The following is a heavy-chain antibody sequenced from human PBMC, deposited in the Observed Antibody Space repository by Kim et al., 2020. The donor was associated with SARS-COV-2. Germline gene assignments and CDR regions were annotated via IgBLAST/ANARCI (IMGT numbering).Heavy chain of an antibody. CDR1: GYTFTSYD. D-gene: IGHD5-12*01. J-gene: IGHJ3*02. CDR2: MNPNSGNK. CDR3: ARGSGNWRWLQLRAFDI. Sequence: ASVKVFCKASGYTFTSYDINWVRQATGQGLEWMGWMNPNSGNKGYAQKFQGRVTMTRNTSISTAYMELSSLRSEDTAVYYCARGSGNWRWLQLRAFDIWGQGTMVTVSS. V-gene: IGHV1-8*01.